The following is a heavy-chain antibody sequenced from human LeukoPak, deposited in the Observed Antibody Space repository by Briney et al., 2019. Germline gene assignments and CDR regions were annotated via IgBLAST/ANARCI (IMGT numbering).Heavy chain of an antibody. Sequence: GSLRLSCAASGFTFSSYSMNWVRQAPGKGLELVSFISSSNSYIYYADSVEGRFTISRDNAKNSLYLQMNSLRAEDTAVYYCARISSTAAGTSYYYYYYMDVWGKGTTVTVSS. CDR1: GFTFSSYS. D-gene: IGHD6-13*01. J-gene: IGHJ6*03. V-gene: IGHV3-21*01. CDR3: ARISSTAAGTSYYYYYYMDV. CDR2: ISSSNSYI.